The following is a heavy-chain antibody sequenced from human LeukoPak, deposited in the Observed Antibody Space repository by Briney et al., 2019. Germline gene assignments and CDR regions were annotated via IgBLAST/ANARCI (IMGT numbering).Heavy chain of an antibody. CDR3: ARANPRPVSSSWSTYYYYGMDV. D-gene: IGHD6-13*01. CDR2: INPMLGIE. Sequence: GGSVTVSCKASGGTLSSYAISWVRQAPGKGLEWMGRINPMLGIENYAQKFQGRVTATADKSTSPAYMELSSLRSEDTAVYYCARANPRPVSSSWSTYYYYGMDVWGQGTTVTVSS. J-gene: IGHJ6*02. V-gene: IGHV1-69*10. CDR1: GGTLSSYA.